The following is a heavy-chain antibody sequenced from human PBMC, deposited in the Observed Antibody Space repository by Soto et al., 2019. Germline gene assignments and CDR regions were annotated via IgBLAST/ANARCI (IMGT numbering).Heavy chain of an antibody. CDR1: GVPFSTYA. J-gene: IGHJ4*02. D-gene: IGHD2-2*01. V-gene: IGHV3-33*01. CDR2: VWYDGTDK. CDR3: ARTDCSSSDCPRDLVGAVTMDY. Sequence: LRVSCVEFGVPFSTYAMHWVRQAPGKGLEWVAVVWYDGTDKNYADSVKGRFTISRDNSKSTLYLQMDHLRVEDTGVYHCARTDCSSSDCPRDLVGAVTMDYWGQGTPVTVSS.